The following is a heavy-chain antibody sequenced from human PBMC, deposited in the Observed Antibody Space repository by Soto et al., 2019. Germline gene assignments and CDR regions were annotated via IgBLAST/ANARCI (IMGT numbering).Heavy chain of an antibody. CDR2: IYWDDDK. V-gene: IGHV2-5*02. Sequence: SGPTLVNPTRTLTLTCTFSGFSLSTSGGGVGWIRQPPGKALEWLALIYWDDDKRYSPSLKRRLTITKDTSKNQVVLTVTKMDPVHTATYSCAHSTHLNCGESYHLAYCGQGVLVTVSA. D-gene: IGHD3-10*01. J-gene: IGHJ4*02. CDR1: GFSLSTSGGG. CDR3: AHSTHLNCGESYHLAY.